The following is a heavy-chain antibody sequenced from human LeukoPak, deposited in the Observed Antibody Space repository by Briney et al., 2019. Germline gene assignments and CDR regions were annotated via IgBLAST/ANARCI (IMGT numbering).Heavy chain of an antibody. V-gene: IGHV3-74*01. D-gene: IGHD2-15*01. CDR1: GFTLSSYW. Sequence: GGSLRLSCAASGFTLSSYWMHWVRQAPGKGLVWVSRINSDGSSTRYADSVKGRFTISRDNAKNTLYLQMNSLRAEDTAVYYCARVGIVVPTFDLWGRGTLVTVSS. CDR2: INSDGSST. J-gene: IGHJ2*01. CDR3: ARVGIVVPTFDL.